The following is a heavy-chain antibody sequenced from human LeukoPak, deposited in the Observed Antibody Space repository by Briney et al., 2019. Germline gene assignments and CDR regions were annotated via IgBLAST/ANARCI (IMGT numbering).Heavy chain of an antibody. CDR3: ARGGFLLWFGDLHAFDI. D-gene: IGHD3-10*01. V-gene: IGHV4-61*01. Sequence: SETLSLTCTVSGGSVSSGSYYWSWIRQPPGKGLEWIGYMYYSGTTNYNPSLKSRVTISVDRSKNQFSLKLSSVTAADTAVYYCARGGFLLWFGDLHAFDIWGQGTMVTVSS. J-gene: IGHJ3*02. CDR1: GGSVSSGSYY. CDR2: MYYSGTT.